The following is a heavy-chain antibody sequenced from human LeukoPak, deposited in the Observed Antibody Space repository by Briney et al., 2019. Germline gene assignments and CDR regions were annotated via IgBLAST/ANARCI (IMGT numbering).Heavy chain of an antibody. Sequence: PSETLSLTCTVSGGSISSYYWSWIRQPPGKGLEWIGYIYYSGSTNYNPSLKSRVAISVDTSKNQFSLKLSSVTAADTAVYYCARVGSSSVDYWGQGTLVTVPS. D-gene: IGHD6-6*01. CDR1: GGSISSYY. J-gene: IGHJ4*02. CDR2: IYYSGST. CDR3: ARVGSSSVDY. V-gene: IGHV4-59*01.